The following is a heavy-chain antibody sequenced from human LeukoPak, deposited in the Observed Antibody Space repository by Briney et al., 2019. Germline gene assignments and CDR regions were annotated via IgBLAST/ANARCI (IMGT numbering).Heavy chain of an antibody. CDR2: INHSGST. J-gene: IGHJ4*02. V-gene: IGHV4-34*01. CDR3: ARAPTYDSSGYYYFDY. Sequence: PSETLSLTCAVYGGSFSGYYWSWIRQPPGKGLEWIGEINHSGSTNYGPSLKSRVTISVDTSKNQFSLKLSSVTAADTAVYYCARAPTYDSSGYYYFDYWGQGTLVTVSS. CDR1: GGSFSGYY. D-gene: IGHD3-22*01.